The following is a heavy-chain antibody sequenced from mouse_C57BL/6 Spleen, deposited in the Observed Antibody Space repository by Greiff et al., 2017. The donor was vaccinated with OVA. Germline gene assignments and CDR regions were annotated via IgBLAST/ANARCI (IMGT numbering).Heavy chain of an antibody. V-gene: IGHV1-39*01. CDR3: APIYDGYYGFAY. D-gene: IGHD2-3*01. J-gene: IGHJ3*01. CDR1: GYSFTDYN. CDR2: INPNYGTT. Sequence: VQLKQSGPELVKPGASVKISCKASGYSFTDYNMNWVKQSNGKSLEWIGVINPNYGTTRYNQKLTGKATLTVDKSSSTAYMQLNSLTSEDSAVYYFAPIYDGYYGFAYWGQGTLVTVS.